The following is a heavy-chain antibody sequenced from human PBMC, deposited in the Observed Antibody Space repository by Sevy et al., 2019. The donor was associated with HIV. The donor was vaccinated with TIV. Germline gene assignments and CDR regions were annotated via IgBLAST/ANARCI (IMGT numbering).Heavy chain of an antibody. D-gene: IGHD3-10*01. CDR3: AKDMIRGAREDYYYGMDV. CDR1: GFTFSTYA. Sequence: GGSLRLSCAASGFTFSTYAMHWVRQAPGTGLEWVAVISYAGSDKNYADSVKGSLTISRDNSKNTLYLQMNSLRAEDTAVYYCAKDMIRGAREDYYYGMDVWGQGTTVTVSS. V-gene: IGHV3-30-3*01. CDR2: ISYAGSDK. J-gene: IGHJ6*02.